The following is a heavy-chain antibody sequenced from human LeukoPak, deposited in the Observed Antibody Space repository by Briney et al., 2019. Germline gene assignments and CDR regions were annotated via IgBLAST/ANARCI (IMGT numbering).Heavy chain of an antibody. Sequence: ASVKVSCKASGYTFTSYAMHWVRQAPGQRLEWMGWINAGNGSTKYSQKFQGRVTITRDTSASTAYMELSSLRSEDTAVYYCARSVGYDYGDYWGQGTLVTVSS. V-gene: IGHV1-3*01. J-gene: IGHJ4*02. CDR3: ARSVGYDYGDY. D-gene: IGHD5-12*01. CDR2: INAGNGST. CDR1: GYTFTSYA.